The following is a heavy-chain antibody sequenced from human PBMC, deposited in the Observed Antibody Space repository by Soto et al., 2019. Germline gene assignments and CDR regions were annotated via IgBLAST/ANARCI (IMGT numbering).Heavy chain of an antibody. CDR2: INPATAYT. Sequence: RASVKVSCKASGHALSHNYVHWVRQAPGQGLEWMGFINPATAYTVSAQKFQGRVTLTRNTSTTTFYMELSSLTSDDTAVYFCTKETGGFEFWGQGALVAVS. V-gene: IGHV1-46*01. J-gene: IGHJ4*02. CDR1: GHALSHNY. D-gene: IGHD1-1*01. CDR3: TKETGGFEF.